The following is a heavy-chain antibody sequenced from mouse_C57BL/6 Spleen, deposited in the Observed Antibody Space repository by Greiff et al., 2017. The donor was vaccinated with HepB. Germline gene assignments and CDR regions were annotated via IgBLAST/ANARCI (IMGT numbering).Heavy chain of an antibody. Sequence: VQLQQPGAELVRPGTSVKLSCKASGYTFTSYWMHWVKQRPGQGLEWIGVIDPSDSYTNYNQKFKGKATLTVDTSSSTAYMQLSSLTSEDSAVYYCAAYYGSSLYAMDYWGQGTSVTVSS. V-gene: IGHV1-59*01. D-gene: IGHD1-1*01. J-gene: IGHJ4*01. CDR2: IDPSDSYT. CDR1: GYTFTSYW. CDR3: AAYYGSSLYAMDY.